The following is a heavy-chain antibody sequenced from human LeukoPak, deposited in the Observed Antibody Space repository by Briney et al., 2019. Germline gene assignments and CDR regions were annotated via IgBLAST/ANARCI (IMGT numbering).Heavy chain of an antibody. V-gene: IGHV4-34*01. D-gene: IGHD3-22*01. CDR1: GGSFSGYY. J-gene: IGHJ4*02. CDR2: IYYSGST. CDR3: ARVLYYYDSSGYYFGLSFDY. Sequence: PSETLSLTCAVYGGSFSGYYWSWIRQPPGKGLEWIGEIYYSGSTYYNPSLKSRVTISVDTSKNQFSLKLSSVTAADTAVYYCARVLYYYDSSGYYFGLSFDYWGQGTLVTVSS.